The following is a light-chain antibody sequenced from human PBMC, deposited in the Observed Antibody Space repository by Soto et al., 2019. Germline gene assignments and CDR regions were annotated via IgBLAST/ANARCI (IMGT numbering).Light chain of an antibody. J-gene: IGKJ1*01. CDR2: AAS. Sequence: DMQMTQAPSSLAASVGDRVTITCGASQSISSYLNWYQQKPGKAPKLLIYAASSLQSGVPSRFSGSGSGTDFTLTISSLQPEDVATYYCQQSYSTLRTFCQESKVDIK. V-gene: IGKV1-39*01. CDR3: QQSYSTLRT. CDR1: QSISSY.